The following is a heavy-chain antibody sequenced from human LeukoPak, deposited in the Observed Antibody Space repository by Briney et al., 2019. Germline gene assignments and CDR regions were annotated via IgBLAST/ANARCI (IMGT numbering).Heavy chain of an antibody. Sequence: PSETLSLTCTVSGGSISSYYWSWIRQPPGKGLEWIGYIHYSGSTNYNPSLKSRVTISVDTSKNQFSLKLSSVTAADTAVYYCARGKIAAAVPFDPWGQGTLVTVSS. J-gene: IGHJ5*02. CDR1: GGSISSYY. CDR3: ARGKIAAAVPFDP. CDR2: IHYSGST. V-gene: IGHV4-59*01. D-gene: IGHD6-13*01.